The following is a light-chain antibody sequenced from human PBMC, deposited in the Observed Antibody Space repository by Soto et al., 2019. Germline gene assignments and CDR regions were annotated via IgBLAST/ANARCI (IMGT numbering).Light chain of an antibody. Sequence: QSVLTQPPSVSATPAQRVTISCSGSSSNIGSNAVNWYQQLPGTAPKLLIYSNNQRPSGVPDRLSGSKSGTSASLAISGLQSEEEADYYCATWDDSLNAYVFGTGTKLTVL. J-gene: IGLJ1*01. CDR3: ATWDDSLNAYV. CDR2: SNN. CDR1: SSNIGSNA. V-gene: IGLV1-44*01.